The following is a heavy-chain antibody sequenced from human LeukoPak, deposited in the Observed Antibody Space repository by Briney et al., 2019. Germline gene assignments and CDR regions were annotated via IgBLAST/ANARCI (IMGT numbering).Heavy chain of an antibody. CDR3: AKDLPDYGDYIEGY. D-gene: IGHD4-17*01. V-gene: IGHV3-23*01. CDR2: ISGSGSII. J-gene: IGHJ4*02. Sequence: PGGSLRLSCAASAFTFSSYAMSRVRQAPGKGLEWVSTISGSGSIIDYADSVKGRFTFSRDNSRNMVYLQMNSLRAEDTAVYYCAKDLPDYGDYIEGYWGQGTLVTVSS. CDR1: AFTFSSYA.